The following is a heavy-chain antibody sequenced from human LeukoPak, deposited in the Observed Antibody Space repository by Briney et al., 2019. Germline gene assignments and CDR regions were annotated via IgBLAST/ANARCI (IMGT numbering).Heavy chain of an antibody. Sequence: GASVKVSCKASGYTFTGYYMHWVRQAPGQGLEWMGWINPNSGGTNYAQKFQGWVTMTRDTSISTAYMELSTLRSDDTAVYYCARGYYYDSSGYFDLDYWGQGTLVTVSS. J-gene: IGHJ4*02. V-gene: IGHV1-2*04. CDR3: ARGYYYDSSGYFDLDY. CDR1: GYTFTGYY. CDR2: INPNSGGT. D-gene: IGHD3-22*01.